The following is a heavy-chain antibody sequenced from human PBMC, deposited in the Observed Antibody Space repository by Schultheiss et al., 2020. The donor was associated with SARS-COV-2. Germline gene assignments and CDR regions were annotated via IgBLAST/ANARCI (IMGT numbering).Heavy chain of an antibody. CDR3: AGLLWGQPAAIGY. D-gene: IGHD2-2*01. Sequence: SETLSLTCTVSGGSISSYYWSWIRQPPGKGLEWIGYIYYSGNTNYNPSLKSRVTMSVDTSKNQFSLKLSSVTAADTAVYYCAGLLWGQPAAIGYWGQGTLVTVSS. CDR1: GGSISSYY. J-gene: IGHJ4*02. CDR2: IYYSGNT. V-gene: IGHV4-59*08.